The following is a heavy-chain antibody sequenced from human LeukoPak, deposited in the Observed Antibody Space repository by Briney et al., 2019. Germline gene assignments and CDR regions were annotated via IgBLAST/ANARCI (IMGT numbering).Heavy chain of an antibody. V-gene: IGHV3-23*01. CDR2: ISGSGGST. CDR1: GFTFSIYS. CDR3: ARVYYYYYMDV. Sequence: PGGSLRLSCAAAGFTFSIYSMSWVRQAPGKGLEWVSAISGSGGSTYYADSVKGRFTISRDNSKNTLYLQMNSLRAEDTAVYYCARVYYYYYMDVWGKGTTVTVSS. J-gene: IGHJ6*03.